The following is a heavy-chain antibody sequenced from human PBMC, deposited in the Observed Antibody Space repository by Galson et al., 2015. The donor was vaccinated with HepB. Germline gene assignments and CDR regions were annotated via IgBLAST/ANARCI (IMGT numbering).Heavy chain of an antibody. Sequence: QVQLQESGPGLVKPSETLSLTCTVSGGSISSYYWSWIRQPPGKGLEWIGYIYYSGITNYNPSLKSRVTISVDTSKNQFSLKLSSVTAADTAVYYCARDASSSWRFLGSTRYYYMDVWGKGTTVTVSS. V-gene: IGHV4-59*12. CDR2: IYYSGIT. CDR3: ARDASSSWRFLGSTRYYYMDV. J-gene: IGHJ6*03. CDR1: GGSISSYY. D-gene: IGHD6-13*01.